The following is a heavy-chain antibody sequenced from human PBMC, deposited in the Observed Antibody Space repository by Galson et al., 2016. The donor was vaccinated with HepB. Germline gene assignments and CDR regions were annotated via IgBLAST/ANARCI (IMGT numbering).Heavy chain of an antibody. CDR2: IDWDDDK. CDR3: ARIPIKGSYGSSTSCFEDGMDV. J-gene: IGHJ6*02. CDR1: GFSLSTSGMC. Sequence: PALVKPTQTLTLTCTFSGFSLSTSGMCVSWIRQPPGKALEWLALIDWDDDKYYSTSLKTRLTISKDTSKNQVVLTMTNMDPVDTATYYCARIPIKGSYGSSTSCFEDGMDVCGQGTTVTVSS. V-gene: IGHV2-70*01. D-gene: IGHD2-2*01.